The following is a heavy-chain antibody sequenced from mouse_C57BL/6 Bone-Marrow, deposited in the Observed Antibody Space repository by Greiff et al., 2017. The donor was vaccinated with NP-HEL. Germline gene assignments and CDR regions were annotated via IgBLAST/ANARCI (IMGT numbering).Heavy chain of an antibody. CDR2: INPSTGGT. Sequence: EVQLQQSGPELVKPGASVKISCKASGYSFTGYYMNWVKQSPEKSLEWIGEINPSTGGTTYNQKFKAKATLTVDKSSSTAYMQLKSLTSEDSAVYYCARGEGYDYDEGFAYWGQGTLVTVSA. CDR3: ARGEGYDYDEGFAY. J-gene: IGHJ3*01. D-gene: IGHD2-4*01. CDR1: GYSFTGYY. V-gene: IGHV1-42*01.